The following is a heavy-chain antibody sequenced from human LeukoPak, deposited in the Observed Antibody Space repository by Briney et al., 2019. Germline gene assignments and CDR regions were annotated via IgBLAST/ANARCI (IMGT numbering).Heavy chain of an antibody. CDR2: IKHSGST. CDR3: ARGRLIAVAGTCDY. CDR1: GGSFSGYY. Sequence: SETLSLTCAVYGGSFSGYYWSWIRQPPGKGLEWIGEIKHSGSTNYNPSLKSRVTISVDTSKNQFSLKLSSVTAADTAVYYCARGRLIAVAGTCDYWGQGTLVTVSS. J-gene: IGHJ4*02. D-gene: IGHD6-19*01. V-gene: IGHV4-34*01.